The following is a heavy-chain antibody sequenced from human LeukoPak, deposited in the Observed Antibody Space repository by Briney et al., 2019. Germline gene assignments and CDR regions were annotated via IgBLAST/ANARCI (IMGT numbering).Heavy chain of an antibody. J-gene: IGHJ6*03. Sequence: GESLKISCKGSGYSFTSYWIGWVRQMPGKGLEWMGIIYPGDSDTRYSPSFQGQVTISADKSISTAYLQWSSLKASDTAMYYCARHIKYCSSTSYYRGGYYYYYMDVWGKGTTVTVSS. D-gene: IGHD2-2*02. CDR3: ARHIKYCSSTSYYRGGYYYYYMDV. CDR2: IYPGDSDT. V-gene: IGHV5-51*01. CDR1: GYSFTSYW.